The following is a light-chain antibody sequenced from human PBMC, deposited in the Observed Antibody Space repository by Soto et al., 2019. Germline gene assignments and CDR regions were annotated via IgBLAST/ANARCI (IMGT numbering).Light chain of an antibody. J-gene: IGKJ2*01. CDR2: AAS. Sequence: DIQMTQSPSSLSASVGDRVTITCRASQSISSYLNWYQQKPGKAPKLLIYAASSLQSGVPSRFSGVGSGTDFILPISSRQLEDLEPSYCNQIYRTPKPFAKGTNL. CDR1: QSISSY. V-gene: IGKV1-39*01. CDR3: NQIYRTPKP.